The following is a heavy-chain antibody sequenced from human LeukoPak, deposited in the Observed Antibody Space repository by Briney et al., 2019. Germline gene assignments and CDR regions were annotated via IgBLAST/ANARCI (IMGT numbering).Heavy chain of an antibody. CDR2: INHSGST. D-gene: IGHD3-22*01. V-gene: IGHV4-34*01. Sequence: SETLSLTCAVYGGSFSGYYWSWIRQPPGKGLEWIGEINHSGSTNYNPSLKSRVTISVDTPKNQFSLKLSSVTAADTAVYSCARARAHLKYYYDSSGYYYFDYWGQGTLATVPA. J-gene: IGHJ4*02. CDR3: ARARAHLKYYYDSSGYYYFDY. CDR1: GGSFSGYY.